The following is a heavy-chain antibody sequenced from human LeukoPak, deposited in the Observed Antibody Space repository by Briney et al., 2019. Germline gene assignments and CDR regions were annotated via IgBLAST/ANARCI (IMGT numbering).Heavy chain of an antibody. CDR3: ATGSRSPGYYYDSSGPEPFDY. CDR2: INPSGGTT. CDR1: GYTFPSYY. V-gene: IGHV1-46*01. D-gene: IGHD3-22*01. Sequence: ASVKVSCKASGYTFPSYYMHWVRQAPGQGLEWMGIINPSGGTTSYAQKFQDRVTMTRDTSTSTVYMELSSLRSEDTAVYYCATGSRSPGYYYDSSGPEPFDYWGQGTLVTVSS. J-gene: IGHJ4*02.